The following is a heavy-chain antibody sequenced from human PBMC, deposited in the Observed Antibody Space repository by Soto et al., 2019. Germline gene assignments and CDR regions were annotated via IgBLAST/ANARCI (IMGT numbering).Heavy chain of an antibody. CDR3: ARPPLPGYSIHFNS. J-gene: IGHJ4*02. V-gene: IGHV5-51*01. CDR2: TYPGDSDT. D-gene: IGHD2-15*01. CDR1: GYSFTGYW. Sequence: GESLKISCTGSGYSFTGYWIGWVRQMPGKGLEWMGITYPGDSDTRYSPSFQGRVTISADRSTGTAFLQWRSLKASDTALYYCARPPLPGYSIHFNSWGQGTLVTVSS.